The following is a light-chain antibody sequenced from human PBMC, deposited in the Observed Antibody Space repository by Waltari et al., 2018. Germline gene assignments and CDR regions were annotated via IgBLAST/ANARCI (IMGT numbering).Light chain of an antibody. CDR3: QTGGHGTWV. V-gene: IGLV4-69*01. CDR2: VNSDGRH. CDR1: SGHSSNV. J-gene: IGLJ3*02. Sequence: QLVLTQSPSASASLGASVKLTCTLSSGHSSNVIAWLQQRPEKGPGNLMKVNSDGRHTKGDEIPDRFSGSGSWAVRYLTSARRQSEDEADYYSQTGGHGTWVFGGGTKLTVL.